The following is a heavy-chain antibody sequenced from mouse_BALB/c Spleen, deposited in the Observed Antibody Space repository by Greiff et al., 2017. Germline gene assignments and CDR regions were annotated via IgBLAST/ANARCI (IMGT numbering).Heavy chain of an antibody. V-gene: IGHV5-12-1*01. CDR1: GFAFSSYD. J-gene: IGHJ2*01. CDR2: ISSGGGST. CDR3: ARRGGNYLDY. Sequence: EVMLVESGGGLVKPGGSLKLSCAASGFAFSSYDMSWVRQTPEKRLEWVAYISSGGGSTYYPDTVKGRFTISRDNAKNTLYLQMSSLKSEDTAMYYCARRGGNYLDYWGQGTTLTVSS.